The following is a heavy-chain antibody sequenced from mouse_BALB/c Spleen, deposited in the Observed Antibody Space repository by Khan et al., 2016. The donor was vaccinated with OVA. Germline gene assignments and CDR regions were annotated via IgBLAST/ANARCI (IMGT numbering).Heavy chain of an antibody. CDR1: GYSITSNYA. D-gene: IGHD1-1*01. Sequence: EVQLQESGPGLVKPSQSLSLTCTVTGYSITSNYAWNWIRQFPGNKLEWMGYISYSGLTSYNPSLKSRISITRDTSKNQFFLQLNSVPTEDTATYYCARGNYYGYTMDYWGQGTSVTVSS. J-gene: IGHJ4*01. V-gene: IGHV3-2*02. CDR3: ARGNYYGYTMDY. CDR2: ISYSGLT.